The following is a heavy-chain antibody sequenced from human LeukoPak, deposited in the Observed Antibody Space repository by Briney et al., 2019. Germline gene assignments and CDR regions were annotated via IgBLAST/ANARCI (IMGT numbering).Heavy chain of an antibody. V-gene: IGHV1-2*02. CDR2: INSNSGAT. Sequence: ASAKVSCKASGDTFATYYTHWMRQTPGQGLEWMGWINSNSGATKYVQKFQGRVTMTRDTSISTAYMELSSLRSDDTAVYYCGRVGGRIGAYYAMDVWGQGTTVTVS. J-gene: IGHJ6*02. CDR1: GDTFATYY. CDR3: GRVGGRIGAYYAMDV. D-gene: IGHD3-16*01.